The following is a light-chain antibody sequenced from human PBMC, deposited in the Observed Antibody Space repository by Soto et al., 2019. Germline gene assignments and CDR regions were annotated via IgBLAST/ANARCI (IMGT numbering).Light chain of an antibody. V-gene: IGKV3-15*01. J-gene: IGKJ2*01. Sequence: EIVMTQSPATLSVSPGARATLSCRASQSVSSNLAWYQQKPGQAPRLLIYGASTRATGIPARFSGSGSETEFTLTISSLQSEDFAVYYCQQFNNWPPDTFGQGTQLEIK. CDR3: QQFNNWPPDT. CDR1: QSVSSN. CDR2: GAS.